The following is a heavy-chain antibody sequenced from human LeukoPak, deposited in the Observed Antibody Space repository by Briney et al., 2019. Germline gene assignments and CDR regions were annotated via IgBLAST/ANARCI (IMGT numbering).Heavy chain of an antibody. CDR3: ATGDHSFDD. CDR2: YTSGTT. CDR1: GASLTIYY. J-gene: IGHJ4*02. Sequence: SETLSLTCSVSGASLTIYYWNWIRQPAGKGLEWIGRYTSGTTTHNPSLKSQFTMSLDTSKNQISLKLTSVTAADTAVYYCATGDHSFDDWGQGTPVTVTP. V-gene: IGHV4-4*07.